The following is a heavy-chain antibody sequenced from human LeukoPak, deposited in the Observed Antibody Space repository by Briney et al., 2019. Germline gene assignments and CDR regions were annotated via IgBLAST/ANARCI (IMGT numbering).Heavy chain of an antibody. V-gene: IGHV3-53*01. D-gene: IGHD3-10*01. CDR3: ATPYGSGSYHDYGMDV. CDR2: IYSGGST. CDR1: GFTVSSNY. J-gene: IGHJ6*04. Sequence: GGSLRLSCAASGFTVSSNYMSWVRQAPGKGLEWVSVIYSGGSTYYAASVKGRFTISRDNSKNTLYLQMNSLRAEDTAVYYCATPYGSGSYHDYGMDVWGKGTTVTVSS.